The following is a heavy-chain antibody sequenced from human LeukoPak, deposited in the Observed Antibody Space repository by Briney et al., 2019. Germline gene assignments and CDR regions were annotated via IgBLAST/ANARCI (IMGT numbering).Heavy chain of an antibody. V-gene: IGHV1-69*13. CDR1: GGTFISYA. D-gene: IGHD3-3*01. J-gene: IGHJ4*02. CDR2: IIPIFGTA. CDR3: AGGDEWHYDFWSGYWY. Sequence: ASVKVSCKASGGTFISYAISWVRQAPGQGLEWMGGIIPIFGTANYAQKFQGRVTITADESTSTAYMELSSLRSEDTAVYYCAGGDEWHYDFWSGYWYWGQGTLVTVSS.